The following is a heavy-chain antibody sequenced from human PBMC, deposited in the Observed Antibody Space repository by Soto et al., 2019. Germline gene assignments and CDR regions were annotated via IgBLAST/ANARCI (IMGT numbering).Heavy chain of an antibody. D-gene: IGHD5-18*01. CDR1: GFTFDSYI. Sequence: QVQLVESGGGVVQPGRSLRLSCAASGFTFDSYIMHWVRQAPGKGLEWVAFISYDGTNKYYADSVKGRFTISRDSSKKSLDLQMTSLRTEDTSVYYGAGDLRRQPSYWRQRTLVTVSS. J-gene: IGHJ4*02. CDR2: ISYDGTNK. V-gene: IGHV3-30-3*01. CDR3: AGDLRRQPSY.